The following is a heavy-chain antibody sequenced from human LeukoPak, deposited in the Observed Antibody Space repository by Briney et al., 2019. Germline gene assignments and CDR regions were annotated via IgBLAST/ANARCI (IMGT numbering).Heavy chain of an antibody. J-gene: IGHJ5*02. V-gene: IGHV4-59*12. D-gene: IGHD3-22*01. CDR2: IYYSGST. CDR3: ARGHYDSSGYYFLYWFDP. Sequence: SETLSLTCTVSGVSISGYYWSWIRQPPGEGLEWIGYIYYSGSTNYNPSLKSRVTISVDTSKNQSSLKLSSVTAADTAVYYCARGHYDSSGYYFLYWFDPCGQGTLVTVSS. CDR1: GVSISGYY.